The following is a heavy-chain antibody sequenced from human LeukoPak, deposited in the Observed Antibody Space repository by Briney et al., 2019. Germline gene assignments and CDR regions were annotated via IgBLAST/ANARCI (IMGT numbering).Heavy chain of an antibody. CDR3: ARAVAARPPPWYYYYYMDV. CDR2: IYYSGST. D-gene: IGHD6-6*01. V-gene: IGHV4-59*08. J-gene: IGHJ6*03. Sequence: PSETLSLTCTVSGGSISSYYWSWIRQPPGKGLEWIGYIYYSGSTNYNPSLKSRVTISVDTSKNQFSLKLSSVTAADTAVYYCARAVAARPPPWYYYYYMDVWGKGPTVTVSS. CDR1: GGSISSYY.